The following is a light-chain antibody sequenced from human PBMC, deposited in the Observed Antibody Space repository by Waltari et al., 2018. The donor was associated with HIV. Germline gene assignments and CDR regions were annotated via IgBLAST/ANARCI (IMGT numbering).Light chain of an antibody. CDR2: GAS. CDR3: QQYGISPVT. J-gene: IGKJ2*01. V-gene: IGKV3-20*01. CDR1: QSVSSTY. Sequence: EIVLTQFPGTLSLSPGERATLSCRTSQSVSSTYFAWYQQKPGQAPRLLNYGASSRATGIPDRFSGSGSGTDFTLTIRRLEPEDFAVYYCQQYGISPVTFGQGTKLEIK.